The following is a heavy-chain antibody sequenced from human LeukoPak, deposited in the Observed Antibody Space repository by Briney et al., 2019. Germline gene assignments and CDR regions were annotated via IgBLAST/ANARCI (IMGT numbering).Heavy chain of an antibody. V-gene: IGHV3-7*03. CDR1: GFIFSSYW. CDR3: ARGGVVVAAALPYYFDY. CDR2: MRPDGSED. D-gene: IGHD2-15*01. J-gene: IGHJ4*02. Sequence: GGSLRLSCAASGFIFSSYWMSWVRQAPGKGLEWVASMRPDGSEDYYMDSVKGRFTVSRDNAENYLYLQMNSLRAEDTALYYCARGGVVVAAALPYYFDYWGQGTLVTVSS.